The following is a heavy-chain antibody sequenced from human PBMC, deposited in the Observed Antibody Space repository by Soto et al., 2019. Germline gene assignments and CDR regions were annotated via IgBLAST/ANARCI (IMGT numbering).Heavy chain of an antibody. CDR3: ARTQKLGYCSSTSCYRKDYYYYYYMDV. D-gene: IGHD2-2*01. V-gene: IGHV4-34*01. CDR1: GGSFSGYY. J-gene: IGHJ6*03. Sequence: SETLSLTCAVYGGSFSGYYWSWIRQPPGKGLEWIGEINHSGSTNYNPSLKSRVTISVDTSKNQFSLKLSSVTAADTAVYYCARTQKLGYCSSTSCYRKDYYYYYYMDVWGKGTTVTVSS. CDR2: INHSGST.